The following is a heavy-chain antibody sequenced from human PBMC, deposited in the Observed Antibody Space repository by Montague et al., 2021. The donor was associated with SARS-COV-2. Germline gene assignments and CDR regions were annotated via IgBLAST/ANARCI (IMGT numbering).Heavy chain of an antibody. D-gene: IGHD3-10*01. V-gene: IGHV4-59*01. CDR1: GGSIGSYY. J-gene: IGHJ4*02. CDR2: IHNSWSN. CDR3: ARSLDPSGTYYLPY. Sequence: SETLSLTCSVSGGSIGSYYWSWRRQRPGQGLEWIWHIHNSWSNTYSPSFTRRVTIAIYTHKNQFSLKLRSVTAAATAVYYCARSLDPSGTYYLPYWGQGTLVTVSS.